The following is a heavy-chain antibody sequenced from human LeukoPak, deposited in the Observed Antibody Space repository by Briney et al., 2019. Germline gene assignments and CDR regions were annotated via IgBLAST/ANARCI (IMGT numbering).Heavy chain of an antibody. J-gene: IGHJ3*02. V-gene: IGHV1-2*02. CDR1: GYTFTGYY. CDR2: INPNSGGT. D-gene: IGHD3-22*01. Sequence: ASVKVSCKASGYTFTGYYMHWVRQAPGQGLEWVGWINPNSGGTNYAQKFQGRVTMTRDTSISTAYMELSRLRSDDTAVYYCARATTMIVVVITPAFDIWGQGTMVTVSS. CDR3: ARATTMIVVVITPAFDI.